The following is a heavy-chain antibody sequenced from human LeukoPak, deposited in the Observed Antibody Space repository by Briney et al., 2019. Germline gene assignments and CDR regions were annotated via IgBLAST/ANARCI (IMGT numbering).Heavy chain of an antibody. J-gene: IGHJ4*02. V-gene: IGHV4-34*01. CDR3: ARGPYYYDSSGYHD. Sequence: SETLSLTCVVNGGSLSGFYWSWIRQPPGEGLEWIGEINQRGSSNSNPSLKSRVTISVDTSMNQFSLKLSSVTAADTAVYYCARGPYYYDSSGYHDWGQGTLVTVSS. D-gene: IGHD3-22*01. CDR1: GGSLSGFY. CDR2: INQRGSS.